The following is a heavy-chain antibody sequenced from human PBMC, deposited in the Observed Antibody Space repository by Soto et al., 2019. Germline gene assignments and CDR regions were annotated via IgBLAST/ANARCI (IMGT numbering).Heavy chain of an antibody. Sequence: EVQLVESGGGLVQPGRSLRLSCAASGFTFDDYAMHWVRQAPGKGLEWVSGISWNSGSIGYADSVKGRFTISRDNAKNSLYLQMNSLRAEDTALYYCAKDIGSSGWSRPFDYSGQGTLVTVSS. CDR2: ISWNSGSI. V-gene: IGHV3-9*01. J-gene: IGHJ4*02. D-gene: IGHD6-19*01. CDR1: GFTFDDYA. CDR3: AKDIGSSGWSRPFDY.